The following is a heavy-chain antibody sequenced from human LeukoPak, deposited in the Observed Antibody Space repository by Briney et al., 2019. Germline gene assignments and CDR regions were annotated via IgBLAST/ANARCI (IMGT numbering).Heavy chain of an antibody. CDR2: ISGDSSTI. V-gene: IGHV3-48*02. CDR1: GFTSNSYK. Sequence: GGSLRLSCAASGFTSNSYKMNWVRQAPGKGLEWLSYISGDSSTIYHADSVKGRFTISRDNAKNLLFLQMNSLRDEDTAVYYCARYTITTVTTSGAFDCWGQGTLVTVSS. J-gene: IGHJ4*02. D-gene: IGHD4-17*01. CDR3: ARYTITTVTTSGAFDC.